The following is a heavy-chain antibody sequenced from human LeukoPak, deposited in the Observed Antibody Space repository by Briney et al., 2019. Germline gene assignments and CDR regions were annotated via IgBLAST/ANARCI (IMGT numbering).Heavy chain of an antibody. CDR1: GGSISSDY. J-gene: IGHJ3*02. Sequence: SETLSLTCTVSGGSISSDYWSWIRQPPGKGLEWIGYIYSSGSTNYNPSLKSRVTISVDTSKNQFSLKLSSVAAADTAVYYCARRRGAHTANALDTWGQGTMVTVSS. CDR2: IYSSGST. V-gene: IGHV4-59*08. CDR3: ARRRGAHTANALDT. D-gene: IGHD3-10*01.